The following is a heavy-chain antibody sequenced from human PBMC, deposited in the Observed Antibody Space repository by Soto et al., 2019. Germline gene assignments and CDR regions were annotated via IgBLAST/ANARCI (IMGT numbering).Heavy chain of an antibody. CDR2: INSDGSST. CDR3: ARVKRRLEYSSSERDY. CDR1: GFTFSSYW. D-gene: IGHD6-6*01. V-gene: IGHV3-74*01. J-gene: IGHJ4*02. Sequence: LRLSCAGSGFTFSSYWMHWVRQAPGKGLVWVSRINSDGSSTSYADSVKGRFTISRDNAKNTLYLQMNSLRAEDTAVYYCARVKRRLEYSSSERDYCGRRPLVAV.